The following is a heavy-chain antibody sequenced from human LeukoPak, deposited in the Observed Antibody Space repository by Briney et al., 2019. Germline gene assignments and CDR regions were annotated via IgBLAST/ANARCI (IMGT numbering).Heavy chain of an antibody. J-gene: IGHJ3*02. CDR1: GFTFSDYY. CDR2: ISSSGSTI. CDR3: ARDRGVVVPAATGRDPVGVAFDI. Sequence: GGSLRLSCAASGFTFSDYYMSRIRQAPGKGLEWVSYISSSGSTIYYADSVKGRFTISRDNAKNSLYLQMNSLRAEDTAVYYCARDRGVVVPAATGRDPVGVAFDIRGQGTMVTVSS. V-gene: IGHV3-11*01. D-gene: IGHD2-2*01.